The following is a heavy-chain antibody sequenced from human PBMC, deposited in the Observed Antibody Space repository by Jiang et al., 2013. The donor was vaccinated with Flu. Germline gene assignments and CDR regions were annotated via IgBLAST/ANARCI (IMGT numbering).Heavy chain of an antibody. Sequence: LQGRVTMTTDTSTSTAYMELRSLRSDDTAVYYCARSGFGEFTVDYWGQGTLVTVSS. CDR3: ARSGFGEFTVDY. J-gene: IGHJ4*02. D-gene: IGHD3-10*01. V-gene: IGHV1-18*01.